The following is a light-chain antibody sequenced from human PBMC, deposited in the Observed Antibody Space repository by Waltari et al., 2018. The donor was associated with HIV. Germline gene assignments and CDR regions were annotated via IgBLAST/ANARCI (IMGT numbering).Light chain of an antibody. CDR1: SLRSFH. Sequence: SSELTQDPAVSVALGQTVRITCQGDSLRSFHATWYQQKPGQAPILVIYGRNNRPSGIPDLFSGSRLGNTASLTITGIQAEDEADYYCNSRDSSGDLDVFGTGTKVLVL. J-gene: IGLJ1*01. V-gene: IGLV3-19*01. CDR3: NSRDSSGDLDV. CDR2: GRN.